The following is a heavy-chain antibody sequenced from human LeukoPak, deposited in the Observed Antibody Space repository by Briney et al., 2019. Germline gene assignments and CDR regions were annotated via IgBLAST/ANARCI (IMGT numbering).Heavy chain of an antibody. J-gene: IGHJ3*02. CDR2: IWHDGSNQ. D-gene: IGHD2-8*01. CDR1: GFTFSYHG. V-gene: IGHV3-33*01. CDR3: ARAVGGVDAKGDALDI. Sequence: GRSLRLSCAVSGFTFSYHGMHWVRRAPGKGLDWVAVIWHDGSNQAYADSVKGRFTISRDNSKNTVYLQMNSPRVDDTAVYYCARAVGGVDAKGDALDIWGQGTMVTVSS.